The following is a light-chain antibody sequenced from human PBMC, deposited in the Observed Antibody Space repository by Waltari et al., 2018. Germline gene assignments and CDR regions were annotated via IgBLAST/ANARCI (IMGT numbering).Light chain of an antibody. CDR3: CSYAGSNFYYV. CDR2: DVN. J-gene: IGLJ1*01. V-gene: IGLV2-23*02. CDR1: SSDVGGYNF. Sequence: QSALTQPASVSESPGQSITISCTGTSSDVGGYNFLCWYQQHPGKAPNLIIYDVNKRPSGVSNRFSGSKSDNTASLTLSGLQAEDEADYYCCSYAGSNFYYVFGSGTKVTVL.